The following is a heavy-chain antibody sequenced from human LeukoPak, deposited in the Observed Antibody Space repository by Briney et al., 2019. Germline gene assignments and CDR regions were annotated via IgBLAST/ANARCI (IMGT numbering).Heavy chain of an antibody. J-gene: IGHJ4*02. D-gene: IGHD3-3*01. Sequence: PSETLSLTCTVSGGSISSSSYYWGWIRQPPGKGLEWIGGIYYSGSTYYNPSLESRVTISVDTSKNQFSLKLSSVTAADTAVYYCASSITIFGVVIRFDYWGQGTLVTVSS. V-gene: IGHV4-39*01. CDR2: IYYSGST. CDR3: ASSITIFGVVIRFDY. CDR1: GGSISSSSYY.